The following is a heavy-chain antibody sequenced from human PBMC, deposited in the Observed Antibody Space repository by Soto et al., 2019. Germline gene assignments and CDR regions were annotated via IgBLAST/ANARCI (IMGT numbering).Heavy chain of an antibody. V-gene: IGHV1-69*13. Sequence: ASVKVSCKASGGTFSSYAISWVRQAPGQGLEWMGGIIPIFGTANYAQKFQGRVTITADESTSTAYMELSSLRSEDTAVYYCARDRRNTAMGNFDYWGQGTLVTVSS. CDR3: ARDRRNTAMGNFDY. CDR2: IIPIFGTA. CDR1: GGTFSSYA. D-gene: IGHD5-18*01. J-gene: IGHJ4*02.